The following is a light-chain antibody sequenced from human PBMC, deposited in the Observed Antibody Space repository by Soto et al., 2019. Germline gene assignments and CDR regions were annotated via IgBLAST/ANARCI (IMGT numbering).Light chain of an antibody. Sequence: ETVMTHSPGTLSVSPGEGATLSCRASQRVGSDLAWYQQKPGQAPRLLIYGASTRATGIPARFSGSGSGTEFTLTISSLQSEDFATYYCHQSYDIPTFGQGTRLEI. J-gene: IGKJ5*01. V-gene: IGKV3-15*01. CDR3: HQSYDIPT. CDR2: GAS. CDR1: QRVGSD.